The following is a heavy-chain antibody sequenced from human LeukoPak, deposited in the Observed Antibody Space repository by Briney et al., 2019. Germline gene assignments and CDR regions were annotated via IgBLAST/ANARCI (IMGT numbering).Heavy chain of an antibody. V-gene: IGHV3-30*02. J-gene: IGHJ4*02. CDR2: IRYDGSNK. Sequence: GGSLRLFCAASGFTFSSYGMHWVRPAPGKGLEWVAFIRYDGSNKYYADSVKGRFTISRDNSKNTLYLQMNSLRVEDTAVYYCATDCSSWYKGLTWGQGTLVTVSS. D-gene: IGHD6-13*01. CDR3: ATDCSSWYKGLT. CDR1: GFTFSSYG.